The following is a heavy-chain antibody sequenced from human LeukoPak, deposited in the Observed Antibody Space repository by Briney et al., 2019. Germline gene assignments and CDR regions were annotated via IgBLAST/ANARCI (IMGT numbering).Heavy chain of an antibody. CDR2: ISGSGGST. Sequence: GGSLKLSCAASGFTFSSYAMTWVRQAPGKGLEWVSGISGSGGSTYYADSVKGRFTISRDNSKSTLYLQMNCLRAEYTAVYYCAQDWVAARRPHDSWGQGTLVTVSS. D-gene: IGHD6-6*01. CDR1: GFTFSSYA. V-gene: IGHV3-23*01. J-gene: IGHJ4*02. CDR3: AQDWVAARRPHDS.